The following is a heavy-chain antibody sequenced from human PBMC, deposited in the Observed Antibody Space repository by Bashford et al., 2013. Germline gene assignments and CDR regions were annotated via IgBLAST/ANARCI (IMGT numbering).Heavy chain of an antibody. V-gene: IGHV4-31*03. J-gene: IGHJ6*02. CDR1: GGSISSGGYY. D-gene: IGHD4-23*01. Sequence: TLSLTCTVSGGSISSGGYYWSWIRQHPGKGLEWIGYIYYSGSTYYNPSLKSRVTISVDTSKNQFSLKLSSVTAADTAVYYCARDSTVASGYYYYGMDVWGQGTTVTVSS. CDR3: ARDSTVASGYYYYGMDV. CDR2: IYYSGST.